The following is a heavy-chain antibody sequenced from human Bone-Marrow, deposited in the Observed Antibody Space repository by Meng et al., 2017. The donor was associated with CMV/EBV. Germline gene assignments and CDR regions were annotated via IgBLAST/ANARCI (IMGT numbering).Heavy chain of an antibody. CDR3: ARDEGGYFDY. V-gene: IGHV4-30-4*02. Sequence: SETLSLTCTVSGGSISSGDYYWSWIRQPLGKGLEWIGYIYYSGSTYYNPSLKSRVTISVDTSKNQFSLKLSSVTAADTAVYYCARDEGGYFDYWGQGTLVTVSS. CDR1: GGSISSGDYY. CDR2: IYYSGST. J-gene: IGHJ4*02.